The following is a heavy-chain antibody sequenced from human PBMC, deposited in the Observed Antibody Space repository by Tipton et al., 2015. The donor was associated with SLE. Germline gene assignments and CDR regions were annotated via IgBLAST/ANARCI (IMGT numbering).Heavy chain of an antibody. V-gene: IGHV4-38-2*01. CDR1: GYSIRRGFY. CDR2: IYPTANT. CDR3: VGARLGSFYMDV. Sequence: GLVKPSETLSLTCDVSGYSIRRGFYWGWIRQPPGKGLEWIGNIYPTANTYYNPSLKSRVTISVDTSNNQVSLQLNSVTATDTAVFYCVGARLGSFYMDVWAKGTTVTVSS. D-gene: IGHD6-6*01. J-gene: IGHJ6*03.